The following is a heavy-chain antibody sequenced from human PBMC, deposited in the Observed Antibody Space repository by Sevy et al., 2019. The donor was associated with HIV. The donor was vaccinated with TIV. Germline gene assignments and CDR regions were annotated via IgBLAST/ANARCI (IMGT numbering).Heavy chain of an antibody. CDR2: IKEDGSDK. V-gene: IGHV3-7*01. J-gene: IGHJ4*02. D-gene: IGHD2-15*01. CDR1: GFTFSNYW. CDR3: VRDGLASATDFDY. Sequence: LSLTCEVSGFTFSNYWMTWVRQAPGKGLEWVANIKEDGSDKYYGDSVKGRFSLSRDNAKNSLYLQMDSLRAEDTAVYYCVRDGLASATDFDYWGQGTLVTVSS.